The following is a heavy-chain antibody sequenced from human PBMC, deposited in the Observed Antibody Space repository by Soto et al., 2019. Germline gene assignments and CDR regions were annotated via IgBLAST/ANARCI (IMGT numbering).Heavy chain of an antibody. CDR3: ARSLWKQLDPDDAFDI. Sequence: QVQLVQSGAEVKKPGASVKISCKASGYTFTSYGISWVRQAPGQGLEWMGWISAYNGNTNYAQKLQGRVTMTTDTSTSTAYMELRSLRSDDTAVYYCARSLWKQLDPDDAFDIWGQGTMVTVSS. D-gene: IGHD6-13*01. CDR2: ISAYNGNT. J-gene: IGHJ3*02. V-gene: IGHV1-18*01. CDR1: GYTFTSYG.